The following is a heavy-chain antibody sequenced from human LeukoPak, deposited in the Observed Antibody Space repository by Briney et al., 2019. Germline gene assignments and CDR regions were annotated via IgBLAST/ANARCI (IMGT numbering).Heavy chain of an antibody. CDR2: IYHSGST. J-gene: IGHJ4*02. CDR1: GYSIGSGYY. D-gene: IGHD2-15*01. V-gene: IGHV4-38-2*01. CDR3: ARPLGVAATQVDY. Sequence: SETLSLTCAVSGYSIGSGYYWAWIRQPPGKGLEWIGSIYHSGSTYYNPSLKSRVTISVDRSRNQFSLKLSSVTAADTAVYYCARPLGVAATQVDYWGQGTLVTVSS.